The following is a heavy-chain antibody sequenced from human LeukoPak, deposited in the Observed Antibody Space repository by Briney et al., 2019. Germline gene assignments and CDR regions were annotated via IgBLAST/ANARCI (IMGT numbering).Heavy chain of an antibody. CDR1: GFTFSAYG. CDR2: IEYGGSSK. Sequence: GRSLRLSCAASGFTFSAYGMHWVRQAPGRGLEWVAVIEYGGSSKYYADSGKGRFIISRDDSKDTLFLQMNILRAEDTAVYYCAKGVSNSGWSLYFFDSWGQGTLVAVSS. J-gene: IGHJ4*02. V-gene: IGHV3-33*05. CDR3: AKGVSNSGWSLYFFDS. D-gene: IGHD6-19*01.